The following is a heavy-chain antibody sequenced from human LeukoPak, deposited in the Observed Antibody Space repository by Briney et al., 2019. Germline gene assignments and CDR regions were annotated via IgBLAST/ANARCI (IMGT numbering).Heavy chain of an antibody. Sequence: TSETLSLTCTVSGGSISSDHWSWIRQPAGKELEWIGRMYTSGDTNYNPSLKSRVTMSVDTSKNQFSLRLTSVIAADTAVYYCARGSREMAIIFDYWGQGTLVTVS. D-gene: IGHD5-24*01. CDR3: ARGSREMAIIFDY. CDR1: GGSISSDH. J-gene: IGHJ4*02. V-gene: IGHV4-4*07. CDR2: MYTSGDT.